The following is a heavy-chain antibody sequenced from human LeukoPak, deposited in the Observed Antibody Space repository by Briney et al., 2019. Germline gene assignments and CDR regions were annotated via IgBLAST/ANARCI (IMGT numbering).Heavy chain of an antibody. V-gene: IGHV3-30*02. D-gene: IGHD2-15*01. J-gene: IGHJ6*03. CDR3: ASTLGDCSGGSCYSFHYYYYMDV. CDR1: GFTFSSYG. CDR2: IRYDGSNK. Sequence: GGSLRLSCAASGFTFSSYGMHWVRQAPGKGLEWVAFIRYDGSNKYYADSVKGRFTISRDNSKNTLYLQMNSLRAEDTAVYYCASTLGDCSGGSCYSFHYYYYMDVWGKGTTVTVSS.